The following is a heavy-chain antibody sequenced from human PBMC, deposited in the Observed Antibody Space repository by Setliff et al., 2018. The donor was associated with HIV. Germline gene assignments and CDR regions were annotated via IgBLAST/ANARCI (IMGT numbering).Heavy chain of an antibody. J-gene: IGHJ6*03. CDR1: GGSISSSSYY. Sequence: PSETLSLTCTVSGGSISSSSYYWGWIRQPPGKGLEWIGYIYNSRSTNYHPSLKSRLTISVDTSKNQFSLKLSSVTAADTAVYYCARLGYCSRTTCYGYYYMDVWGKGTTVTVSS. CDR2: IYNSRST. V-gene: IGHV4-61*05. CDR3: ARLGYCSRTTCYGYYYMDV. D-gene: IGHD2-2*01.